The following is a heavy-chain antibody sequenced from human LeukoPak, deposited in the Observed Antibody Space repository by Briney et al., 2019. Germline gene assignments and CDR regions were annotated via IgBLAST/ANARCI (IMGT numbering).Heavy chain of an antibody. D-gene: IGHD3-16*02. V-gene: IGHV4-31*11. J-gene: IGHJ4*02. CDR1: GGSFSVYY. CDR3: ASTPYDYVWGSYRYALYFDY. Sequence: PSETLSLTCVVYGGSFSVYYWSWIRQHPGKGLEWIGYIYYSGSTYYNPSLKSRVTISVDTSKNQFSLKLSSVTAADTAVYYCASTPYDYVWGSYRYALYFDYWGQGTLVTVSS. CDR2: IYYSGST.